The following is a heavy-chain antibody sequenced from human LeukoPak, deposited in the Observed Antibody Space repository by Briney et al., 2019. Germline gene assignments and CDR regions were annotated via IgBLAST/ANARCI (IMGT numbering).Heavy chain of an antibody. V-gene: IGHV3-21*01. D-gene: IGHD4-17*01. Sequence: GGSLRLSCAASGFTFSSYSMNWVRQAPGKGLEWVSSISSSSSYIYYADSVKGRFTISRDNAKNSLYLQMNSLRAEDTAVYYCARDPGDYGDYDYFDYWGQGTLVTVSS. J-gene: IGHJ4*02. CDR3: ARDPGDYGDYDYFDY. CDR2: ISSSSSYI. CDR1: GFTFSSYS.